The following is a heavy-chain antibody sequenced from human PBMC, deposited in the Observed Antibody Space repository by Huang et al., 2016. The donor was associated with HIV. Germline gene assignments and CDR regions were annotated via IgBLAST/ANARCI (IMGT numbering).Heavy chain of an antibody. J-gene: IGHJ4*01. CDR3: VLAAAPAF. CDR2: ISSDGRKK. D-gene: IGHD6-13*01. CDR1: GITFSTYD. Sequence: QVQLVESGGGVVQPGRSLRLSCAAAGITFSTYDIHWVRQAPGKGLEWVKVISSDGRKKYYAYSVKGRFTISRDKSRNTLYLQMNSLRRDDTSVYYCVLAAAPAFWGRGTLVTVSS. V-gene: IGHV3-30*03.